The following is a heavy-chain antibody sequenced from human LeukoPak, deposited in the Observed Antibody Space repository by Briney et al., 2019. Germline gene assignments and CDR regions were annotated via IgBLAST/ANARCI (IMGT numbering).Heavy chain of an antibody. Sequence: GGSLRLSCAASGFTFSDYAMHWVRQAPGKGLEYVSAISSNGGSTYYANSVKGRFTISRDNSKNTLYLQMGSLRAEDMAVYYCARGDDSSGYYPYYFDYWGQGTLVTVSS. D-gene: IGHD3-22*01. CDR2: ISSNGGST. J-gene: IGHJ4*02. CDR1: GFTFSDYA. V-gene: IGHV3-64*01. CDR3: ARGDDSSGYYPYYFDY.